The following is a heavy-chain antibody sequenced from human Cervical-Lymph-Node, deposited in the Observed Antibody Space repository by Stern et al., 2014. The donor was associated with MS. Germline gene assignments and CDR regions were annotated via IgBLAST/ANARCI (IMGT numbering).Heavy chain of an antibody. CDR3: ARAEAYSSSSPIYYYYYGMDV. CDR1: GGSFSGYY. D-gene: IGHD6-6*01. Sequence: QVQLQQWGAGLLKPSETLSLTCAVYGGSFSGYYWSWIRQPPGKGLEWIGEINHSGSTNYNPSLKSRVTISVDTSKHQFSLKLSSVTAADTAVYYCARAEAYSSSSPIYYYYYGMDVWGQGTTVTVSS. V-gene: IGHV4-34*01. CDR2: INHSGST. J-gene: IGHJ6*02.